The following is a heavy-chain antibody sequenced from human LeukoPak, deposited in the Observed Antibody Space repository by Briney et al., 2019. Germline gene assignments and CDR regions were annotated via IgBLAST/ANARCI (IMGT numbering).Heavy chain of an antibody. CDR2: LYYGGLT. D-gene: IGHD6-19*01. CDR3: ARHSGPPRRRAVAGTYFDL. J-gene: IGHJ4*02. CDR1: GGSISSNY. V-gene: IGHV4-59*08. Sequence: PSETLSLTCTVSGGSISSNYWSWIRQPPGKGLERLAYLYYGGLTIYNDSFKSRVTISGDTSKNQFSLKLTSVTAADTAVYYCARHSGPPRRRAVAGTYFDLWGQGILVTVSS.